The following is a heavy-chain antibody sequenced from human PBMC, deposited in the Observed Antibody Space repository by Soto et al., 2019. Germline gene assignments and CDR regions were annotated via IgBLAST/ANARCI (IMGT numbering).Heavy chain of an antibody. V-gene: IGHV4-31*03. CDR3: ARDSPPPPYFNYYGLDV. J-gene: IGHJ6*02. Sequence: QVQLQESGPGVVKPLQTLTLTCTVSGASVSTYDYHWAWIRQRPGGGLEWIGYVFYSGNTYYNPSLRSRLTLPLDTSKNQVSLRLGSVTAADTAIYYCARDSPPPPYFNYYGLDVWGLGTTVTVSS. CDR2: VFYSGNT. CDR1: GASVSTYDYH.